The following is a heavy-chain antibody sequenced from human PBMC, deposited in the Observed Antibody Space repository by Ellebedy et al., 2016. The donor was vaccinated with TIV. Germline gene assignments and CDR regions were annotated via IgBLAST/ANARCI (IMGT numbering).Heavy chain of an antibody. CDR2: ISWNSGSI. Sequence: SLKISCAASGFTFNNYAMHWVRQAPGKGLEWVSGISWNSGSIGYADSVKGRFTISRDNAKNSLYLQMNSLRAEDTALYYCATVGDGYNERGWGQGTLVTVSS. V-gene: IGHV3-9*01. CDR1: GFTFNNYA. D-gene: IGHD5-24*01. CDR3: ATVGDGYNERG. J-gene: IGHJ4*02.